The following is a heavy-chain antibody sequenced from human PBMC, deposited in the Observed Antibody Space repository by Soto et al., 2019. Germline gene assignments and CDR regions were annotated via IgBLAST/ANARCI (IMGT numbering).Heavy chain of an antibody. D-gene: IGHD6-19*01. CDR2: ISGSGGST. V-gene: IGHV3-23*01. CDR1: GFTFSSYA. Sequence: GGSLRLSCAASGFTFSSYAMSWVRQAPGKGLEWVSAISGSGGSTYYADSVKGRFTISRDNSKNTLYLQMNSLRAEDTAVYYCAKDHSSGFRFLSYFDYRGQGTLVPVSS. CDR3: AKDHSSGFRFLSYFDY. J-gene: IGHJ4*02.